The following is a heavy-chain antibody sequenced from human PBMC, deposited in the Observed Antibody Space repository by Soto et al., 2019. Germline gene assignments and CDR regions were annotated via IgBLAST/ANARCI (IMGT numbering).Heavy chain of an antibody. V-gene: IGHV4-59*08. Sequence: SETLSLTCTVSGGSISSYYWSWIRQTPGKGLEWIGHIFYTGITKYNSSLRSRVTISLDTSKTQFSLTLKSVTAADTAVYYCARRGFGLFYYGTSGSPDFYYYNMDVWGQGTTVT. J-gene: IGHJ6*03. CDR2: IFYTGIT. D-gene: IGHD3-22*01. CDR3: ARRGFGLFYYGTSGSPDFYYYNMDV. CDR1: GGSISSYY.